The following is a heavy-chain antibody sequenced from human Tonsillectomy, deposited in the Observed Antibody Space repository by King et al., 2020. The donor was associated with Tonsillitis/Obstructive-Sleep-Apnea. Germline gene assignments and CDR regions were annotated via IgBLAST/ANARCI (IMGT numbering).Heavy chain of an antibody. CDR2: INPNSGGT. D-gene: IGHD3-3*01. V-gene: IGHV1-2*04. J-gene: IGHJ5*02. CDR1: GYTFTGYY. Sequence: LVQSGAEVKKPGASVKVSCKASGYTFTGYYMHWVRQAPGQGLEWMGWINPNSGGTNYAQKFQGWVTMTRDTSISTAYMELSRLRSDDTAVYYCARAPPHLEWLSNKGWFDPWGQGTLVTVSS. CDR3: ARAPPHLEWLSNKGWFDP.